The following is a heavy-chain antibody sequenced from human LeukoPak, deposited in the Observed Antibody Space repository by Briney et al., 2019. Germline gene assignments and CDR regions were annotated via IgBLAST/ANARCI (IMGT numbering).Heavy chain of an antibody. Sequence: PGGSLRLSCAASGFTFSSYEMNWVRQAPGKGLEWVSYISGSGSTIYYADSVKGRFTISRDNTKNSLYLQMNSLRAEDTAVYYCARVGGMGGGAFDIWGQGTMVTVSS. CDR3: ARVGGMGGGAFDI. D-gene: IGHD3-16*01. V-gene: IGHV3-48*03. CDR2: ISGSGSTI. CDR1: GFTFSSYE. J-gene: IGHJ3*02.